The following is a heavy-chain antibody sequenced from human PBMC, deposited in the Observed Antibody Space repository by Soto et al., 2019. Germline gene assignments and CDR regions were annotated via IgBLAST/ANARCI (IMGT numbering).Heavy chain of an antibody. CDR1: GYTFTSYA. V-gene: IGHV1-3*01. CDR2: INAGNGNT. Sequence: ASVKVSCKASGYTFTSYAMHWVRQAPGQRLEWMGWINAGNGNTKYSQKFQGRVTITRDTSASTAYMELSSLRSEDTAVYYCATGYCISTSCNPYYYYYGMDVWGQGTTVTSP. CDR3: ATGYCISTSCNPYYYYYGMDV. D-gene: IGHD2-2*03. J-gene: IGHJ6*02.